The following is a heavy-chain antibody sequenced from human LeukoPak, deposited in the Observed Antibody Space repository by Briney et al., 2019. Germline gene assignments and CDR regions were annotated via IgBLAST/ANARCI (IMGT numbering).Heavy chain of an antibody. J-gene: IGHJ6*03. CDR3: ARVDRYHYYLDV. CDR2: IMPLFNTA. V-gene: IGHV1-69*05. CDR1: GGTFSSYS. Sequence: SVKVSCKASGGTFSSYSITWVRQAPGQGLEWMGGIMPLFNTANYAQQFQGRVTITTDESTSTAYMELSSLRFEDTAMYYCARVDRYHYYLDVWGKGTTVTVSS.